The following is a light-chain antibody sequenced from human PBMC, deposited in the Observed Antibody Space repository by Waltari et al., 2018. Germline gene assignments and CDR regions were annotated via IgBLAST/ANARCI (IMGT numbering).Light chain of an antibody. Sequence: QSVLTQPPSVSEAPRQRVTISFSGSYSNIGTHGVNWYQLVPGKTPRLVIYYDDPVPSGVAERFSGARSSTSASLAIRGLHPEDEAEYFCEAWDDSLDGWVYGGGTKLTVL. CDR2: YDD. V-gene: IGLV1-36*01. CDR1: YSNIGTHG. J-gene: IGLJ3*02. CDR3: EAWDDSLDGWV.